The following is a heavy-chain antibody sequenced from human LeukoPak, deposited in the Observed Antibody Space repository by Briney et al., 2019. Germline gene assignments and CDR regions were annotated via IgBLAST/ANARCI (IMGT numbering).Heavy chain of an antibody. J-gene: IGHJ4*02. D-gene: IGHD6-13*01. CDR3: ARGIAAAAHYFDY. CDR2: IYPGDSDT. V-gene: IGHV5-51*01. CDR1: GYSFTSYW. Sequence: GESLKISCKGSGYSFTSYWIGWVRQMPGKGLEWMGIIYPGDSDTRYSPSFQGQVTISADKSISTAYLQWSSLKASDTAMYYRARGIAAAAHYFDYWGQGTLVTVSS.